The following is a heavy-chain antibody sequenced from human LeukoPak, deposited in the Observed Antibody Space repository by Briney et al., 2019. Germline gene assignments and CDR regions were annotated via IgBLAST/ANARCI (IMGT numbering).Heavy chain of an antibody. Sequence: SETLSLTCTVSGCSISSSSYYWGWLRQPPGKGREWIGSIYYSGSTYYNPSLKSRVTISVDTSKNQFSLKLSSVTAADTAVYYCARDPGLIVVDYFDYWGQGTLVTVSS. CDR3: ARDPGLIVVDYFDY. J-gene: IGHJ4*02. CDR1: GCSISSSSYY. D-gene: IGHD3-22*01. V-gene: IGHV4-39*07. CDR2: IYYSGST.